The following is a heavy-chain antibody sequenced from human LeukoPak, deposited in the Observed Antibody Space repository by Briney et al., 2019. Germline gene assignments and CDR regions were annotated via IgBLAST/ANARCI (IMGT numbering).Heavy chain of an antibody. V-gene: IGHV3-30*03. Sequence: GRSLRLSCAASGFTFSDSGMHWVRQAPGKGLEWVAVISYDGSNKYYADSVKGRFTISRDNSKNTLYLQMNSLRAEDTAVYYCARDFDTWGYYYYYGMDVWGQGTTVTVSS. CDR1: GFTFSDSG. CDR2: ISYDGSNK. CDR3: ARDFDTWGYYYYYGMDV. J-gene: IGHJ6*02. D-gene: IGHD7-27*01.